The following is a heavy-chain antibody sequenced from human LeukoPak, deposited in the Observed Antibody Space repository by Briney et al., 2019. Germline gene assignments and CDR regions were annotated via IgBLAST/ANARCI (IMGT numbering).Heavy chain of an antibody. V-gene: IGHV3-23*01. Sequence: GGSLRLSCAASGFTFSSYAMSWVRQAPGKGLEWVSAISGSGGSTYHADSVKGRFTISRDNSKNTLYLQMNSLRAEDTAVYYCAKDLGITMVRGVSPFDYWGQGTLVTVSS. CDR1: GFTFSSYA. CDR2: ISGSGGST. J-gene: IGHJ4*02. CDR3: AKDLGITMVRGVSPFDY. D-gene: IGHD3-10*01.